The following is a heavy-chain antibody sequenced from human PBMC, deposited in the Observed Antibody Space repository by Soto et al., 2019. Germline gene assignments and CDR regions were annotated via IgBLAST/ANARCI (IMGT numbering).Heavy chain of an antibody. V-gene: IGHV1-69*01. CDR1: GGTFSTYS. J-gene: IGHJ6*02. D-gene: IGHD1-20*01. CDR2: SLPIFGTS. Sequence: QVQLVQSGAEVKKPGSSVKVSCKASGGTFSTYSISWVRQAPGQGLEWMGESLPIFGTSHYAQNFQGRVTITADESTSTVYMELSSLRSDDTAVYYCARGCRYPTSSFYYGMDVWGQGTTVTVSS. CDR3: ARGCRYPTSSFYYGMDV.